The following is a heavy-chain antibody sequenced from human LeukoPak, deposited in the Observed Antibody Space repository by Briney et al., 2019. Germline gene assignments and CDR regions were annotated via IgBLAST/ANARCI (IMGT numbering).Heavy chain of an antibody. J-gene: IGHJ6*03. Sequence: SETLSLTCTVSGGSIGSGTYYWGWIRQSPGKGLEWIGSIYHSGSTYYNPSLKSRVTISVDTSKNQFSLKLSSVTAADTAVYYCARINSSSWYLYYYMDVWGKGTTVTVSS. CDR2: IYHSGST. CDR1: GGSIGSGTYY. V-gene: IGHV4-39*07. D-gene: IGHD6-13*01. CDR3: ARINSSSWYLYYYMDV.